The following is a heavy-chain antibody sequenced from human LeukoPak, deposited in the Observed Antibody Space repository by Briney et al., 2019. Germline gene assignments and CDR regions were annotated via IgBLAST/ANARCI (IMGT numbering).Heavy chain of an antibody. CDR3: AKDPLERRAYYFDY. J-gene: IGHJ4*02. Sequence: GGSLRLSCAASGFTFSSYSMNWVRQAPGKGLEWVSAISGSGGSTYYADSVKGRFTISRDNSKNTLYLQMNSLRAEDTAVYYCAKDPLERRAYYFDYWGQGTLVTVSS. D-gene: IGHD1-1*01. V-gene: IGHV3-23*01. CDR1: GFTFSSYS. CDR2: ISGSGGST.